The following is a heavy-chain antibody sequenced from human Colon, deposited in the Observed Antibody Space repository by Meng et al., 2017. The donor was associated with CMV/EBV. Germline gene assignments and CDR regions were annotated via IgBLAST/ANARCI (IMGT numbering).Heavy chain of an antibody. CDR3: ARDSNLSGLAY. J-gene: IGHJ4*02. Sequence: GHGREAGPGLVKPSDTLSLPCTVSGSSITSYYWSWIRQPAGKGLEWIGRVYISGNTNYNPSLKSRVTMSIDTSKNQLSLNIRSVTAADTAVYYCARDSNLSGLAYWGQGTLVTVSS. CDR1: GSSITSYY. CDR2: VYISGNT. D-gene: IGHD3-10*01. V-gene: IGHV4-4*07.